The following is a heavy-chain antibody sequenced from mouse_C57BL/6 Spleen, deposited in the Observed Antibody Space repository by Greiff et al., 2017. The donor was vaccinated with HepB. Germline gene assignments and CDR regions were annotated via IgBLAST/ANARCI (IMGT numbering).Heavy chain of an antibody. Sequence: VQLQQPVAELVRPGASVKLSCTASGFTFKNTYMHWVKQRPEQGLEWIGRIDPANGNTKYAPKFQGKATITADTSSNTAYLQLSSLTSEDTALYYCARNWDDGGWFAYWGQGTLVTVSA. CDR1: GFTFKNTY. CDR3: ARNWDDGGWFAY. CDR2: IDPANGNT. V-gene: IGHV14-3*01. D-gene: IGHD2-3*01. J-gene: IGHJ3*01.